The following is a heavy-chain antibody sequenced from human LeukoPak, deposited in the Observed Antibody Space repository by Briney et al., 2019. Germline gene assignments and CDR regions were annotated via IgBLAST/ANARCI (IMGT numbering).Heavy chain of an antibody. CDR1: GSSFSGYA. Sequence: PGGSLRLSCAASGSSFSGYAMYWVHQAPGKGLEWVAVMSYDGSNSYYVDSVKGRFTISRDDSKNTLYLQMSSLRLEDTAVYYCARGSPPDNWGQGTLVTVSS. V-gene: IGHV3-30-3*01. CDR2: MSYDGSNS. CDR3: ARGSPPDN. J-gene: IGHJ4*02.